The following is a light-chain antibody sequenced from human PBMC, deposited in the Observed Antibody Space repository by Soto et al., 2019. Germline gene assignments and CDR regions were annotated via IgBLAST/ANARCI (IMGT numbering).Light chain of an antibody. CDR2: EVS. Sequence: QSALTQPASVSGSPGQSITISCTGTSSDVGGYNYVSWYQQHPGKAPKLMIYEVSNRPSGVSNRFSGSKSGNTASLTISGLQPEGEAHYYCSSYTGSSIVFGGGTKVTVL. CDR3: SSYTGSSIV. J-gene: IGLJ2*01. V-gene: IGLV2-14*01. CDR1: SSDVGGYNY.